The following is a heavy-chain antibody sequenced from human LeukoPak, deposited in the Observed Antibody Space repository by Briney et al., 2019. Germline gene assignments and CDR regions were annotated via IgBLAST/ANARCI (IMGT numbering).Heavy chain of an antibody. CDR3: AKDHYYDSSNYYYGRPNLFDC. Sequence: GGSLRLSCAASGFTFSNYAMSWVRQAPGKGLEWESTIGGSGGSTYYADSVKGRFTISRDNPKKTLYLQMDSLRAEDTAVYYCAKDHYYDSSNYYYGRPNLFDCWGQGTLVTVSS. CDR2: IGGSGGST. CDR1: GFTFSNYA. D-gene: IGHD3-22*01. J-gene: IGHJ4*02. V-gene: IGHV3-23*01.